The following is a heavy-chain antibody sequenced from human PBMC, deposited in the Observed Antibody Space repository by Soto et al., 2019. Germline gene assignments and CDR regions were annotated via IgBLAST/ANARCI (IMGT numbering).Heavy chain of an antibody. CDR1: LCVCGSYA. D-gene: IGHD4-17*01. Sequence: GVCLVLSGSASLCVCGSYAMSHVRQAPGKGLQWLAVISYDGNNKCYADYVEGRFTISRDNSKNTVYLQMNSPRLVYTSVYSCARGPSYSDSYFDHWGQGTLVTVSS. V-gene: IGHV3-30*03. J-gene: IGHJ4*02. CDR2: ISYDGNNK. CDR3: ARGPSYSDSYFDH.